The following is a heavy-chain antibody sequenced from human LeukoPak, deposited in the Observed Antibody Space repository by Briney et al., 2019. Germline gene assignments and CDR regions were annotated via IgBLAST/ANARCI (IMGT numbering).Heavy chain of an antibody. CDR3: AKDQRRGGAYCGGDRYSAFDY. D-gene: IGHD2-21*02. Sequence: GGSLRLSCAASGFTFSSYGMHWVRQAPGKGLEWVAVISYDGSNKYYADSVKGRFTISRDNSKNTLYLQMNSLRAEDTAVYYCAKDQRRGGAYCGGDRYSAFDYWGQGTLVTVSS. J-gene: IGHJ4*02. V-gene: IGHV3-30*18. CDR1: GFTFSSYG. CDR2: ISYDGSNK.